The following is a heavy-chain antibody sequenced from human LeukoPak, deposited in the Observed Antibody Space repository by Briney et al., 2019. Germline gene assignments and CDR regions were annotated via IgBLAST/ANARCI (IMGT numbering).Heavy chain of an antibody. CDR3: ARIDDDYGTDY. J-gene: IGHJ4*02. V-gene: IGHV3-30*04. CDR2: ISYDGSNK. D-gene: IGHD4-17*01. Sequence: GGSLRLSCAASGFTFSSYAMHWVRQAPGKGLEWVAVISYDGSNKYYADSVKGRFTISRDNSKNTLYLQMNSLRAEDTAVYYCARIDDDYGTDYWGQGTLVTVSS. CDR1: GFTFSSYA.